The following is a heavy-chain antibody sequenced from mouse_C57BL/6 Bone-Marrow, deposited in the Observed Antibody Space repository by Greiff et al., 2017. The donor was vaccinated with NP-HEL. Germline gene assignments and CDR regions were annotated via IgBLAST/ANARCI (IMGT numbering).Heavy chain of an antibody. Sequence: EVQLVESGGGLVKPGGSLKLSCAASGFTFSSYAMSWVRQTPEKRLEWVATISDGGSYTYYPDNVKGRFNISRDNTKNNLYLKMSHLKSEDTAMDYCARGGYDYDGDYWGQGTTLTVSS. CDR1: GFTFSSYA. CDR3: ARGGYDYDGDY. V-gene: IGHV5-4*01. J-gene: IGHJ2*01. CDR2: ISDGGSYT. D-gene: IGHD2-4*01.